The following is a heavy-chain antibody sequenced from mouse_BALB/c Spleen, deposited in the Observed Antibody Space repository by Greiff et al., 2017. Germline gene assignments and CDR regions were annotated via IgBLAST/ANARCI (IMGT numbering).Heavy chain of an antibody. J-gene: IGHJ1*01. D-gene: IGHD2-1*01. CDR1: GYTFTSYY. Sequence: VQLQQSGPELVKPGASVKISCKASGYTFTSYYIHWVKQRPGQGLEWIGYIYPRDGSTNYNEKFKGKATLTADTSSSTAYMQLSSLTSEDSAVYFCARCYGNYWYFDVWGAGTTVTVSS. CDR2: IYPRDGST. V-gene: IGHV1S12*01. CDR3: ARCYGNYWYFDV.